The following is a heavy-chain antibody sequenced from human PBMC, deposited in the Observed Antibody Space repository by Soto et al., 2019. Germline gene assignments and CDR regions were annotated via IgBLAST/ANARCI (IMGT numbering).Heavy chain of an antibody. CDR3: ARTSDYGDAFDM. Sequence: SETLSLTCTVSGGSISRGGYYWSWIRQHPGKGLEWIGYIYYSGGTYYNPSLKSRLTIPIDTSNNQFYLSLSSVTAADTAVYYCARTSDYGDAFDMWGQGTMVTVSS. V-gene: IGHV4-31*03. D-gene: IGHD3-16*01. J-gene: IGHJ3*02. CDR2: IYYSGGT. CDR1: GGSISRGGYY.